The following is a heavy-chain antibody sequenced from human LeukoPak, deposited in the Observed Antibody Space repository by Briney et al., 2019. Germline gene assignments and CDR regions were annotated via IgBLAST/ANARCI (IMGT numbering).Heavy chain of an antibody. Sequence: PGGSLRLSCAASGFTFSSYAMSWVRQAPGKGLEWVSGISGSGSSTNYADSVKGRFTISRGNSKNTLYLQMNSLRAEDTALFYCTKDSRYSGNYKAFDNWGPGTMVTVSS. J-gene: IGHJ3*02. D-gene: IGHD1-26*01. V-gene: IGHV3-23*01. CDR3: TKDSRYSGNYKAFDN. CDR1: GFTFSSYA. CDR2: ISGSGSST.